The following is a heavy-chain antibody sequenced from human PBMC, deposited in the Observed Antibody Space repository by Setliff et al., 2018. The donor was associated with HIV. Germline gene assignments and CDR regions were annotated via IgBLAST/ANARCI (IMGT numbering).Heavy chain of an antibody. CDR3: ARDFGGYCSSMSCPGLFDP. V-gene: IGHV1-69*05. J-gene: IGHJ5*02. Sequence: SVKVSCKASGGTFSSYAISWVRQAPGQGLEWMGGIIPSSGTVNYAQKIWGRVTITTHESTSTAYMELSSLRSEDTAVYYCARDFGGYCSSMSCPGLFDPWGQGTLVTVSS. D-gene: IGHD2-2*01. CDR1: GGTFSSYA. CDR2: IIPSSGTV.